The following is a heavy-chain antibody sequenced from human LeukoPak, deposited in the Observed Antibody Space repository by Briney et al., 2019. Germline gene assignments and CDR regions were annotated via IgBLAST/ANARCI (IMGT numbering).Heavy chain of an antibody. Sequence: QPGGSLRLSCAASGFTFSSYTMNWVRQAPGEGLEWVSSISSSSSAIYYAASVKGRFTISRDNAKNSLYLQMNSLRDEDTAVYYCARGALRYSDYWGQGTLVTVSS. J-gene: IGHJ4*02. V-gene: IGHV3-48*02. D-gene: IGHD3-9*01. CDR1: GFTFSSYT. CDR2: ISSSSSAI. CDR3: ARGALRYSDY.